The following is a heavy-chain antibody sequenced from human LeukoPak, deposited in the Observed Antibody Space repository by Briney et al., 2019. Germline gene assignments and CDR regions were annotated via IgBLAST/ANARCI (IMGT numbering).Heavy chain of an antibody. CDR3: HVANNY. Sequence: AGGSLRLSCAVSGFTFSSYWMSWARQAPGKGLEWVAVSYSGGDTDYADSVKGRFTISRDNSKNTLYLQMHSLRVDDSAVYYCHVANNYWGQGTLVTVSS. J-gene: IGHJ4*02. CDR1: GFTFSSYW. CDR2: SYSGGDT. D-gene: IGHD5-12*01. V-gene: IGHV3-66*01.